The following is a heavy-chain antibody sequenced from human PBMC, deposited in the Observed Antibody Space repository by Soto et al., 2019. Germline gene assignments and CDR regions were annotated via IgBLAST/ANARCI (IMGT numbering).Heavy chain of an antibody. D-gene: IGHD2-15*01. CDR1: GGSISSYY. Sequence: SETLSLTCTVSGGSISSYYWSWIRQPPGKGLEWIGYIYYSGSTNYNPSLKSRVTISVDTSKNQFSLKLSSVTAADTAVYYCARDLVAGGYWFDPWGQGTLVTVSS. J-gene: IGHJ5*02. CDR2: IYYSGST. CDR3: ARDLVAGGYWFDP. V-gene: IGHV4-59*01.